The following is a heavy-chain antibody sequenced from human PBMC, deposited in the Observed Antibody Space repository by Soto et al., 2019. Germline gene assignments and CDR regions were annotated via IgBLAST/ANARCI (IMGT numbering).Heavy chain of an antibody. V-gene: IGHV3-23*01. J-gene: IGHJ4*02. CDR3: AKGKRYYDY. D-gene: IGHD3-10*01. CDR2: ISGSGGST. CDR1: DFTVSIYA. Sequence: PWGSLKISCASSDFTVSIYAMTWVRQAPGKGLEWVSAISGSGGSTYYADSVKGRFTISRDNSKNTLYLQMNSLRAEDTAVYYCAKGKRYYDYWGQGTMGTVSS.